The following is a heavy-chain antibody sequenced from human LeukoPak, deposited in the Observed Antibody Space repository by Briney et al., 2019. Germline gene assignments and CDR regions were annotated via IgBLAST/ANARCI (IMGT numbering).Heavy chain of an antibody. CDR2: ISGSGSAT. V-gene: IGHV3-23*01. D-gene: IGHD4-17*01. CDR3: AKDQYGEAFDI. J-gene: IGHJ3*02. CDR1: GLTFRSYA. Sequence: QPGGSLRPSCAASGLTFRSYAMNWVRQAPGKGLEWVSAISGSGSATYYADSVKGRFTISRDNSKNTLYLQMNSLRAEDTAVYYCAKDQYGEAFDIWGPGTMVTVSS.